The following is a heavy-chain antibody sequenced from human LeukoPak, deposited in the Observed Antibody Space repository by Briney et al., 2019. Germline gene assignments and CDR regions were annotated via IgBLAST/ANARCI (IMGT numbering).Heavy chain of an antibody. CDR2: ISYDGSNI. Sequence: GGPVRLLCAACGFPFRRYAMQWLREAPGKALEGLADISYDGSNIYYADSVKGRFTISRDNSKNTLYLQMNSLRAEDTAVYYCARGAVGVVIVTERGYNWFDPWGQGTLVTVSS. CDR3: ARGAVGVVIVTERGYNWFDP. CDR1: GFPFRRYA. J-gene: IGHJ5*02. V-gene: IGHV3-30*01. D-gene: IGHD3-16*02.